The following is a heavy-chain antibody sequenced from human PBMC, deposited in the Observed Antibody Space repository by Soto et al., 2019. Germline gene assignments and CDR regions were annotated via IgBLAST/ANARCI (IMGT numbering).Heavy chain of an antibody. CDR2: IYRGGST. J-gene: IGHJ4*02. D-gene: IGHD3-10*01. CDR3: ARRHYYGSD. CDR1: GFTVSSNY. V-gene: IGHV3-66*04. Sequence: EVPLVESGGGLVQPGGSLRLSCAASGFTVSSNYMYWVRQAPGKGLECGSIIYRGGSTDHADSGKGRLTIARDNSKNTLYLQMKSLRAEDAAVYYGARRHYYGSDWGQGTLGTFSA.